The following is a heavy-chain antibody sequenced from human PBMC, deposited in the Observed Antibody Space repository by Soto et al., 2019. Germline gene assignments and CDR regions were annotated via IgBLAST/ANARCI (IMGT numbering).Heavy chain of an antibody. V-gene: IGHV4-34*01. CDR1: GGSFSGYY. D-gene: IGHD4-17*01. CDR3: ARLRDYGDYPFDY. Sequence: QVQLQQWGAGLLKPSETLSLTCAVYGGSFSGYYWSWIRQPPGKGLECIGEINHSGSTNYNPSLKSRVTISVDKSKNQFSLKLSSVTAADTAVYYCARLRDYGDYPFDYWGQGTLVTVSS. CDR2: INHSGST. J-gene: IGHJ4*02.